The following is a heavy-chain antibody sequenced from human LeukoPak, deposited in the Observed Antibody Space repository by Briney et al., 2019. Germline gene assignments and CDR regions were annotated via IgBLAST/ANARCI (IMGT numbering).Heavy chain of an antibody. CDR2: INPSGGST. D-gene: IGHD3-10*01. V-gene: IGHV1-46*01. Sequence: ASVKVSCKASGYTFTSYYMHWVRQAPGQGLEWMGIINPSGGSTSYAQKFQGRVTMTRDTSTSTVYMELSSLRSEDTAVYYCARDTGITMVRGVPLWWFDPWGQGTLVTVSS. CDR1: GYTFTSYY. CDR3: ARDTGITMVRGVPLWWFDP. J-gene: IGHJ5*02.